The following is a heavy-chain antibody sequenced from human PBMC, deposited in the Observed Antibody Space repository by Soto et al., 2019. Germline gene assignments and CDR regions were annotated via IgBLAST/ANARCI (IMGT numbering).Heavy chain of an antibody. Sequence: ASVKFSCKASGYTFTGYYMHWVRQAPGQGLEWMGWINPNSGGTNYARKFQGWVTMTRDTSISTAYMELSSVTAADTAVYYCAGSPYKAPLGYYGMGVWGQGTTVTVSS. CDR3: AGSPYKAPLGYYGMGV. CDR2: INPNSGGT. CDR1: GYTFTGYY. J-gene: IGHJ6*02. D-gene: IGHD3-10*01. V-gene: IGHV1-2*04.